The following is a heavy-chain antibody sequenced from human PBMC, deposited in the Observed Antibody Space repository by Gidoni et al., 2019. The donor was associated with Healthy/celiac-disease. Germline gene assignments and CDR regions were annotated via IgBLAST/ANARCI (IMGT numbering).Heavy chain of an antibody. J-gene: IGHJ6*02. V-gene: IGHV1-69*12. CDR3: ARDGSTMVRGPPTGYYYGMDV. CDR2: IIPIFGTA. D-gene: IGHD3-10*01. CDR1: GCTFSIYA. Sequence: QVQLVQSGAEVKTPGSPVKVSCVASGCTFSIYAISCVRQAPGQVLEWIGGIIPIFGTANDAQKFQGRVTITADESTSTAYMELSSLRSEDTAVYYCARDGSTMVRGPPTGYYYGMDVWGQGTTVTVSS.